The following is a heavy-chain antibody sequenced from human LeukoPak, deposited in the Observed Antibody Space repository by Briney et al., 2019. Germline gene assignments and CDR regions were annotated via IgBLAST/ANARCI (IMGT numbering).Heavy chain of an antibody. CDR3: ARAVNYYYDSSGYYSP. Sequence: GGSLRLSCAASGFTLSSYWMSWVRQAPGKGLEWVANIKQDGSEKYYVDSVKGRFTISRDNAKNSLYLQMNSLRAEDTAVYYCARAVNYYYDSSGYYSPWGQGTLVTVSS. CDR2: IKQDGSEK. D-gene: IGHD3-22*01. J-gene: IGHJ5*02. CDR1: GFTLSSYW. V-gene: IGHV3-7*03.